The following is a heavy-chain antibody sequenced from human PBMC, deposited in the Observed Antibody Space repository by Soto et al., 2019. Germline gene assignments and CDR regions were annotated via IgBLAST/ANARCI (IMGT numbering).Heavy chain of an antibody. CDR3: AHRRRFCSGNRWYYIWFDP. J-gene: IGHJ5*02. V-gene: IGHV2-5*02. Sequence: QITLKESGPTLVKPTQTLTLTCTFSGFSLSTSGVGVGWIRQPPGKALEWLALIYWDDDKRYSPSLKSRLTITKDPSKNQVVLTMTNMDPVDTATYYCAHRRRFCSGNRWYYIWFDPWGQGNLVTVSS. CDR2: IYWDDDK. CDR1: GFSLSTSGVG. D-gene: IGHD2-15*01.